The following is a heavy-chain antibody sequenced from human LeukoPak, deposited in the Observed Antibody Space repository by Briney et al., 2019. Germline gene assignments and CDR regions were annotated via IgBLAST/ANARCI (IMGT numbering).Heavy chain of an antibody. D-gene: IGHD3-16*01. CDR3: ARAIMITFGGVYFDY. Sequence: SETLSLTCTVSGGSISSSSYYWGWIRQPPGKGLEWIGSIYYSGSTYYNPSLKSRVTISADTSKNQFSLKLSSVTAADTAVYYCARAIMITFGGVYFDYWGQGTLVTVSS. CDR2: IYYSGST. J-gene: IGHJ4*02. V-gene: IGHV4-39*07. CDR1: GGSISSSSYY.